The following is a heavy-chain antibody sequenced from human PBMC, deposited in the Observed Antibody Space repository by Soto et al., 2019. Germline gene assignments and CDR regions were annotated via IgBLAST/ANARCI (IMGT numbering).Heavy chain of an antibody. CDR2: IYYSGST. CDR3: ARVKDVIAARPYWYFDL. J-gene: IGHJ2*01. Sequence: QVQLQESGPGLVKPSQTLSLTCTVSGGSISSGGYYWSWIRQHPGKGLEWIGYIYYSGSTYYNPSLKSRVTISVDTSKNQFSLKLSSVTAADTAVYYCARVKDVIAARPYWYFDLWGRGTLVTVSS. CDR1: GGSISSGGYY. D-gene: IGHD6-6*01. V-gene: IGHV4-31*03.